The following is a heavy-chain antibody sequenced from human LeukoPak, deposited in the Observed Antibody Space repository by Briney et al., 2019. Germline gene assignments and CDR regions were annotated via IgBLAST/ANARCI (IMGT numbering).Heavy chain of an antibody. D-gene: IGHD2-2*01. V-gene: IGHV4-34*01. CDR1: GGSFTGYY. Sequence: KPSETLSLTCAVYGGSFTGYYWSWIRQPPGKGLEWIGEINHSGSTNYNPSLKSRVTISVDTSKNQFSLKLSSVTAADTAVYYCASRGYCSSTSCYHWFDPWGQGTLVTVSS. J-gene: IGHJ5*02. CDR3: ASRGYCSSTSCYHWFDP. CDR2: INHSGST.